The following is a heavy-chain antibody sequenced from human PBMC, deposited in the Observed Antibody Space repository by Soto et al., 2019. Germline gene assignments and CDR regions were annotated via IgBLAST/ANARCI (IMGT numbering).Heavy chain of an antibody. CDR2: INWDGSNT. CDR1: GFNFDDYS. V-gene: IGHV3-43*01. CDR3: AHVSNKHRWNDGLDS. D-gene: IGHD1-1*01. Sequence: GGSLRLSCAASGFNFDDYSMHWVRQAPGKGLEWVSLINWDGSNTYYADSVKGRFTISRDNSRNSLYLEMNSLRTEDTALYLCAHVSNKHRWNDGLDSWGKGTLVTVSA. J-gene: IGHJ4*02.